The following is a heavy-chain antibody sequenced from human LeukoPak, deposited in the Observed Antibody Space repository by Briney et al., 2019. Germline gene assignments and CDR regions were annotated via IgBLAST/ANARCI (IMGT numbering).Heavy chain of an antibody. CDR2: IIPIFGTA. D-gene: IGHD6-13*01. V-gene: IGHV1-69*05. CDR1: GGTFSSYA. J-gene: IGHJ6*03. CDR3: ATHLSQAAAGYYYYYMDV. Sequence: SVKVSCKASGGTFSSYAISWVRQAPGQGLEWMGGIIPIFGTANYAQKFQGRATITTDESTSTAYMELSSLRSEDTAVYYCATHLSQAAAGYYYYYMDVWGKGTTVTVSS.